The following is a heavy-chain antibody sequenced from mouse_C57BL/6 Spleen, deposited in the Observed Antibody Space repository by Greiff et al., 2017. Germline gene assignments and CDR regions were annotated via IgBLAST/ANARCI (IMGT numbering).Heavy chain of an antibody. D-gene: IGHD2-1*01. CDR2: ISYDGSN. V-gene: IGHV3-6*01. J-gene: IGHJ2*01. Sequence: DVKLQESGPGLVKPSQSLSLTCSVTGYSITSGYYWNWIRQFPGNKLEWMGYISYDGSNNYNPSLKNRISITRGTSKNQFFLKLNSVTTEDTATCYCARDRDGNSDYWGQGTTLTVSS. CDR1: GYSITSGYY. CDR3: ARDRDGNSDY.